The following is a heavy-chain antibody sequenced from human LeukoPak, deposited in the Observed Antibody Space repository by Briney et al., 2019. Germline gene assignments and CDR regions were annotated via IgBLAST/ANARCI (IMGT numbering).Heavy chain of an antibody. J-gene: IGHJ5*02. CDR1: GYTFTGYY. V-gene: IGHV1-2*02. Sequence: GASVKVSCKASGYTFTGYYMHWVRQAPGQGLEWMGWINPNSGGTNYAQKFQGRVTMTRDTSISIAYMELSRLRSDDTAVYYCARTFGVALGWFDPWGQGTLVTVSS. CDR3: ARTFGVALGWFDP. D-gene: IGHD3-3*01. CDR2: INPNSGGT.